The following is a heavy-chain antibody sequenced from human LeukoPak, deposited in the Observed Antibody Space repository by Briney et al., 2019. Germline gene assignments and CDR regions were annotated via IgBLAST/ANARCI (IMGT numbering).Heavy chain of an antibody. CDR2: INHSGST. V-gene: IGHV4-34*01. D-gene: IGHD7-27*01. CDR1: GVSFSGYY. J-gene: IGHJ6*02. CDR3: ARGWGLSYYYYGMDV. Sequence: ETLSLTCAVYGVSFSGYYWSWIRQPPGKGLEWIGEINHSGSTNYNPSLKSRVTISVDTSKNQFSLKLSSVTAADTAVYYCARGWGLSYYYYGMDVWGQGTTVTVSS.